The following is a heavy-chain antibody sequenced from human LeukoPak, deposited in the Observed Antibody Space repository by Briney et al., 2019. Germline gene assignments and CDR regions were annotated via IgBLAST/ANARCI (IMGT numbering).Heavy chain of an antibody. J-gene: IGHJ4*02. V-gene: IGHV3-48*04. CDR2: ISSSSSTI. CDR1: GFTFSSYS. D-gene: IGHD6-6*01. Sequence: GGSLRLSCAASGFTFSSYSMNWVRQAPGKGLEWVSYISSSSSTIYYADSVKGRFTISRDNAKNSLYLQMNSLRAEDTAVYYCARTARRYYFDYWGQGTLVTVSS. CDR3: ARTARRYYFDY.